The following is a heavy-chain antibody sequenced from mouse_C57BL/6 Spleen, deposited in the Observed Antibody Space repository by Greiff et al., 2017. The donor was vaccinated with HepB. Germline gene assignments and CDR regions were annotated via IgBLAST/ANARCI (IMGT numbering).Heavy chain of an antibody. CDR3: ARGPIYYDYDGYAMDY. Sequence: VKLQESGAELVRPGTSVKMSCKASGYTFTNYWIGWAKQRPGHGLEWIGDIYPGGGYTNYNEKFKGKATLTADKSSSTAYMQFSSLTSEDSAIYYCARGPIYYDYDGYAMDYWGQGTSVTVSS. J-gene: IGHJ4*01. D-gene: IGHD2-4*01. CDR2: IYPGGGYT. CDR1: GYTFTNYW. V-gene: IGHV1-63*01.